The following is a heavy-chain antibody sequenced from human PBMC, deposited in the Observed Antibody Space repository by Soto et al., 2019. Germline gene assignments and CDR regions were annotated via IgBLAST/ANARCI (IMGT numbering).Heavy chain of an antibody. D-gene: IGHD2-2*01. J-gene: IGHJ6*02. CDR3: ARGLAIVLVPAAIGGVDV. CDR2: IYHSGST. CDR1: GGSISSGGYS. V-gene: IGHV4-30-2*01. Sequence: SETLSLTCAVSGGSISSGGYSWSWIRQPPGKGLEWIGYIYHSGSTYYNPSLKSRVTISVDTSENQFSLKLSSVTAADTAVYYCARGLAIVLVPAAIGGVDVWGQGTTVTVSS.